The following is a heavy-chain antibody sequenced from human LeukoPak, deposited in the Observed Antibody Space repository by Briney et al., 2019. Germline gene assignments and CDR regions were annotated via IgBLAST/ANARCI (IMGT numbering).Heavy chain of an antibody. V-gene: IGHV4-4*09. Sequence: SETLSLTCTVSGGSISSYYWSWIRQPPGKGLEWIGYIYTSGSTNYNPSLKSRVTISVDTSKNPFSLKLSSVTAADTAVYYCARHRYSSSFYYYYYMDVWGKGTTVTVSS. J-gene: IGHJ6*03. D-gene: IGHD6-6*01. CDR1: GGSISSYY. CDR2: IYTSGST. CDR3: ARHRYSSSFYYYYYMDV.